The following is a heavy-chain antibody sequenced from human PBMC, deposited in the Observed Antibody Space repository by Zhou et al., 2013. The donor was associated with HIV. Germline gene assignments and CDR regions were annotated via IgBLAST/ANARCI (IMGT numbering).Heavy chain of an antibody. CDR2: IIPIYGIV. CDR3: ARDGVVVVAATQPTSVGSTYYFDY. V-gene: IGHV1-69*04. D-gene: IGHD2-15*01. Sequence: QVQLVQSGAEVKNPGSSVKVSCKTSGGTFSSHGISWVRQTPGQGLEWMGRIIPIYGIVNYAQKFQGKVTITADKSTSTAYMELSSLRSEDTAVYYCARDGVVVVAATQPTSVGSTYYFDYWGQGTLVTVSS. J-gene: IGHJ4*02. CDR1: GGTFSSHG.